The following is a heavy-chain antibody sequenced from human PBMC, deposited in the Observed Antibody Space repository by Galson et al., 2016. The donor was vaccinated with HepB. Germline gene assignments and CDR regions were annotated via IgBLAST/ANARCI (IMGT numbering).Heavy chain of an antibody. D-gene: IGHD3-9*01. CDR3: AKNDILAGYSAFDY. V-gene: IGHV3-21*01. Sequence: SLRLSCATSGFTFTRYNMNWVRQAPGKGLEWVSSISSGSSYIYYADSVKGRFTISRDNVKKSLYLQMNSLRPEDTAVYYCAKNDILAGYSAFDYWGQGTLVTVSS. J-gene: IGHJ4*02. CDR1: GFTFTRYN. CDR2: ISSGSSYI.